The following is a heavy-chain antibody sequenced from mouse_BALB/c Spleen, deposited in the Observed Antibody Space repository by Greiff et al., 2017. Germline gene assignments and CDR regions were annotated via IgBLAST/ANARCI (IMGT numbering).Heavy chain of an antibody. CDR1: GFTFSSYT. CDR3: TRDHYGSSYAMDY. Sequence: EVHLVESGGGLVKPGGSLKLSCAASGFTFSSYTMSWVRQTPEKRLEWVATISSGGSYTYYPDSVKGRFTISRDNAKNTLYLQMSSLKSEDTSMYYCTRDHYGSSYAMDYWGQGTSVTVSS. D-gene: IGHD1-1*01. V-gene: IGHV5-6-4*01. J-gene: IGHJ4*01. CDR2: ISSGGSYT.